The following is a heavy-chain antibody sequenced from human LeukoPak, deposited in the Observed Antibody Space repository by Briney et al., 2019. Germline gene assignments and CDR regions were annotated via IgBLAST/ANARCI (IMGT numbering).Heavy chain of an antibody. Sequence: PGGSLRLSCAASGFTFNNYQMNWVRQAPGKGLECISYISSSGRTIYYADSLKGRFTVSRDKAKNSLYLRMNNLRAEDTAVYYCARGEYYFDYWGQGTLVTVSS. CDR2: ISSSGRTI. CDR3: ARGEYYFDY. V-gene: IGHV3-48*03. CDR1: GFTFNNYQ. J-gene: IGHJ4*02.